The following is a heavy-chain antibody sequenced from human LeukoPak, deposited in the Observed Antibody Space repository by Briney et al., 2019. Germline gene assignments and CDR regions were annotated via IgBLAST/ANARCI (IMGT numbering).Heavy chain of an antibody. J-gene: IGHJ4*02. V-gene: IGHV3-23*01. CDR3: ARGDSMTTVTTEDY. Sequence: GGSLRLSCAASGFTFSSYAMSWVRQAPGKGLEWVSAISGSGGSTYYADSVKGRFTISRDNSKNTLYLQMNSLRAEDTAVCYCARGDSMTTVTTEDYWGQGTLVTVSS. D-gene: IGHD4-17*01. CDR1: GFTFSSYA. CDR2: ISGSGGST.